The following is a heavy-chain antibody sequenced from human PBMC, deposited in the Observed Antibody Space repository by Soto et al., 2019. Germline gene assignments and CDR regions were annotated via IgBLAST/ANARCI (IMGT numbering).Heavy chain of an antibody. J-gene: IGHJ6*02. CDR2: IYYSGST. Sequence: SDTLSLTCTVSGGSISSSSYYWGWIRQPPGKGLEWIGSIYYSGSTYYNPSLKSRVTISVDTSKNQFSLKLSSVTAADTAVYYCASRREIDYDSGMDVWGQGTTVTVSS. V-gene: IGHV4-39*01. D-gene: IGHD3-9*01. CDR3: ASRREIDYDSGMDV. CDR1: GGSISSSSYY.